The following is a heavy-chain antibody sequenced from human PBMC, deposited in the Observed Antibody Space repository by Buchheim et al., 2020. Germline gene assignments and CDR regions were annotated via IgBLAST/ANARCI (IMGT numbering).Heavy chain of an antibody. D-gene: IGHD1-1*01. CDR2: IYYSGST. J-gene: IGHJ3*02. V-gene: IGHV4-39*01. Sequence: QLQLQESGPGLVKPSETLSLTCSVSGDSISSSSYYWGWLRQPPGKGLECIGTIYYSGSTYYNPSLKGRVPISVDTSKNQFSLKLSSVTATDTAVYYCARQSGSNDAFDIWGQGT. CDR1: GDSISSSSYY. CDR3: ARQSGSNDAFDI.